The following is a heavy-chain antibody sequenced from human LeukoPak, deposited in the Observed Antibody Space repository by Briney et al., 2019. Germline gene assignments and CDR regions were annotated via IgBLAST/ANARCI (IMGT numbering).Heavy chain of an antibody. CDR3: ARGAPFEYSSSSGMDV. CDR1: GGTFISYA. J-gene: IGHJ6*02. V-gene: IGHV1-69*13. CDR2: IIPIFGTA. D-gene: IGHD6-6*01. Sequence: SVKVSCKASGGTFISYAISRVRQAPGQGLEWMGGIIPIFGTANYAQKFQGRVTITADESTSTAYMELSSLRSEDTAVYYCARGAPFEYSSSSGMDVWGQGTTVTVSS.